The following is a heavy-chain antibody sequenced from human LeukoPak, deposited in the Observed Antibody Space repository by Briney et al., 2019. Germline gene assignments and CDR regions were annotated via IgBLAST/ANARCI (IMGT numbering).Heavy chain of an antibody. D-gene: IGHD3-9*01. Sequence: GESLKISCRVSGYTFSDHWIGWVRQLPGKGLDWMGIIYPYNSETRYNPSFQGQVTISVDMSISTTYLQWDSLKAPDTAIYYCATSSVRYWGQGTLVTVSS. CDR3: ATSSVRY. CDR1: GYTFSDHW. V-gene: IGHV5-51*01. CDR2: IYPYNSET. J-gene: IGHJ4*02.